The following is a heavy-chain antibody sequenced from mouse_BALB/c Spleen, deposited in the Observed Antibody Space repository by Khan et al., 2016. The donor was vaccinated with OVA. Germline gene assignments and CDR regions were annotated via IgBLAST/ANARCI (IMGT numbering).Heavy chain of an antibody. D-gene: IGHD1-1*01. Sequence: QVHVKQSGAELAKPGASVKMSCKASGYTFINYWILWVKQRPGQGLEWIGYINPSTGSTEYNQNFKDKATLTADKSSSTAYMQLSRLTSEDSAGYYCARRGLRWDFDYWGQGTTLTVSS. CDR3: ARRGLRWDFDY. CDR2: INPSTGST. J-gene: IGHJ2*01. V-gene: IGHV1-7*01. CDR1: GYTFINYW.